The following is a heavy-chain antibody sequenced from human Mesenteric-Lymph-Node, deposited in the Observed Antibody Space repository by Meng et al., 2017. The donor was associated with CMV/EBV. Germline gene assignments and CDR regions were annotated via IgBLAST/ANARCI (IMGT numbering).Heavy chain of an antibody. V-gene: IGHV3-23*01. CDR3: ARRKYDSGDYYHHAFDI. Sequence: GGSLRLSCAASGFTFSSYGMSWVRQAPGKGLEWVSAISAGGGSTYYADSVKGRFTISRDNSKNTLYLQMNSLRAEDTAVYYCARRKYDSGDYYHHAFDIWGQGTLVTVSS. D-gene: IGHD3-22*01. J-gene: IGHJ3*02. CDR2: ISAGGGST. CDR1: GFTFSSYG.